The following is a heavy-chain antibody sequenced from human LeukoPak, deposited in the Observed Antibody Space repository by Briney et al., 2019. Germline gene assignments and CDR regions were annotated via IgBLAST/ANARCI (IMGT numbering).Heavy chain of an antibody. CDR2: IRSDGSDK. V-gene: IGHV3-30*02. CDR3: ATDTYCSSTSCQIDY. J-gene: IGHJ4*02. CDR1: GFTFSNYD. Sequence: GGSLRLSCAASGFTFSNYDMHWARQAPGKGLEWVTFIRSDGSDKYYADSVKGRFTISRDNAKNSLYLQMNSLRAEDTAVYYCATDTYCSSTSCQIDYWGQGTLVTVSS. D-gene: IGHD2-2*01.